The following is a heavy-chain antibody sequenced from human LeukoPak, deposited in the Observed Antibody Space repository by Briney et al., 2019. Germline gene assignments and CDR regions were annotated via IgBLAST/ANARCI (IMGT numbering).Heavy chain of an antibody. Sequence: PGGSLRLSCAASGFTFNEYWMYWVRQAPGKGLVSVSRINTDGSITTYADSVKGRFTISRDNAENTLYPQMNSLRAEDTAVYYCATKQWLAPPPDSWGQGTLVTVSS. CDR1: GFTFNEYW. CDR2: INTDGSIT. CDR3: ATKQWLAPPPDS. D-gene: IGHD6-19*01. J-gene: IGHJ4*02. V-gene: IGHV3-74*01.